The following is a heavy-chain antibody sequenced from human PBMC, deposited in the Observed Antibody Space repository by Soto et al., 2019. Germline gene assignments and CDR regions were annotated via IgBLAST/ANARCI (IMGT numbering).Heavy chain of an antibody. D-gene: IGHD4-17*01. CDR1: GYTFTGYY. J-gene: IGHJ3*02. V-gene: IGHV1-2*04. CDR2: INPNSGGR. CDR3: ARDIVMTTVTTEPPAFDI. Sequence: QVQLVQSGAEVKKPGASVKVSCKASGYTFTGYYMHWVRQAPGQGLEWMGWINPNSGGRHYAQKFQGWVTMTRDTSISTAYMELSGLKSGDTAVYYCARDIVMTTVTTEPPAFDIWGQGTMVTVSS.